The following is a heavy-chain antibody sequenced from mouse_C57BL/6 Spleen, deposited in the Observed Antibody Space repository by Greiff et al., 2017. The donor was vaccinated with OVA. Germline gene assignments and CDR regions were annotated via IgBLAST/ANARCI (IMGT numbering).Heavy chain of an antibody. Sequence: EVQLQQSGPELVKPGASVKISCKASGYSFTGYYMNWVKQSPEQSLEWIGEINPSTGGTTYNQKFKAKATLTVDKSSSTAYMQLKSLTSEDSAVYYCARGDYDGGWDYWGQGTSVTVSS. V-gene: IGHV1-42*01. CDR1: GYSFTGYY. J-gene: IGHJ4*01. CDR2: INPSTGGT. D-gene: IGHD2-4*01. CDR3: ARGDYDGGWDY.